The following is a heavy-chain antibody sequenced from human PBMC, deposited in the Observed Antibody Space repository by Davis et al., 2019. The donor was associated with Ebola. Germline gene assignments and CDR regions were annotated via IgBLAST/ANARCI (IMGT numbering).Heavy chain of an antibody. Sequence: ASVKVSCKASGYTFTAYYIHWVRQAPGQGLEWMGWINPNSGGTIYAQKFQGRVTMTRDTSISTAYMDLSGLKSADTAVYYCARYYWVLSYWYFDLWGRGTLVTVSS. CDR1: GYTFTAYY. CDR3: ARYYWVLSYWYFDL. V-gene: IGHV1-2*02. D-gene: IGHD3-10*01. CDR2: INPNSGGT. J-gene: IGHJ2*01.